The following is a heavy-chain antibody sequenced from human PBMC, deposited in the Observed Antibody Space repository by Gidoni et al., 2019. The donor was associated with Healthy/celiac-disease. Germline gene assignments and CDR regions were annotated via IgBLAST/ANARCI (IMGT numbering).Heavy chain of an antibody. J-gene: IGHJ2*01. Sequence: QVQLVQSGAEVKKPGSSVKVSCKAPGGTFSSYAISWVRQAPGQGLEWMGGILPIFVPANFAPKFQGRVPITADESTSTAYMELSSLRSEDTAVYYCARSGYSSGWTGYFDLWGRGTLVTVSS. CDR2: ILPIFVPA. D-gene: IGHD6-19*01. V-gene: IGHV1-69*01. CDR3: ARSGYSSGWTGYFDL. CDR1: GGTFSSYA.